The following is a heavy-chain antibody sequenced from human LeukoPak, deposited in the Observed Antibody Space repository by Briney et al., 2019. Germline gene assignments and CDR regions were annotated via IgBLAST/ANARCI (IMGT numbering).Heavy chain of an antibody. Sequence: VASVKVSCKASGYPFTGYYIHWVRQAPGQGLEWMGWINPNSGGTNYAQKFQDRVTMTSDTSITTAYMDLSRLTSDDTAVYYCAREISDYASAYRGQGTLVTVSS. J-gene: IGHJ4*02. CDR3: AREISDYASAY. CDR2: INPNSGGT. D-gene: IGHD4-17*01. V-gene: IGHV1-2*02. CDR1: GYPFTGYY.